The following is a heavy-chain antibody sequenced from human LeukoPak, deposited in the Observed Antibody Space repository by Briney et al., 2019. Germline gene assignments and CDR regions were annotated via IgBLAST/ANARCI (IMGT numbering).Heavy chain of an antibody. V-gene: IGHV1-46*01. CDR2: INPSGGST. Sequence: ASVKVSCKASGYTFTSYYMRWVRQAPGQGLEWMGIINPSGGSTSYAQKFQGRVTMTRDTSTSTVYMELSSLRSEDTAVYYCARDVIQAASHYYYYGMDVWGQGTTVTVSS. CDR3: ARDVIQAASHYYYYGMDV. CDR1: GYTFTSYY. J-gene: IGHJ6*02. D-gene: IGHD2-15*01.